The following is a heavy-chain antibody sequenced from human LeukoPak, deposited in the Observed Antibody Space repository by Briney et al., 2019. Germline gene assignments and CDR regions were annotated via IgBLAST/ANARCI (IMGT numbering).Heavy chain of an antibody. V-gene: IGHV3-23*01. CDR2: ISGSGGST. CDR3: AKQRNRLGMPSYYYDSSGSYYFDY. D-gene: IGHD3-22*01. Sequence: GGSLRLSCAASGFTFSSYAMSWVRQAPGKVLEWVSAISGSGGSTYYADSVKGRFTISRDNSKNTLYLQMNSLRAEDTAVYYCAKQRNRLGMPSYYYDSSGSYYFDYWGQGTLVTVSS. J-gene: IGHJ4*02. CDR1: GFTFSSYA.